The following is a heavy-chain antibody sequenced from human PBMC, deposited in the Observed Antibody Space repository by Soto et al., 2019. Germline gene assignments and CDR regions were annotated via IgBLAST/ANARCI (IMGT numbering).Heavy chain of an antibody. D-gene: IGHD2-21*02. Sequence: QVQLVESGGGLVKPGGSLRLSCATSGFIFSDYYMHWIRQAPGKGLEWISYISGNGRIIQYADSAKGRFTISRDNAQNSLYLQMNSLRAEDTALYFCARDFDXDSRTDFDYWGQGTLVTVSS. CDR2: ISGNGRII. CDR3: ARDFDXDSRTDFDY. J-gene: IGHJ4*02. CDR1: GFIFSDYY. V-gene: IGHV3-11*01.